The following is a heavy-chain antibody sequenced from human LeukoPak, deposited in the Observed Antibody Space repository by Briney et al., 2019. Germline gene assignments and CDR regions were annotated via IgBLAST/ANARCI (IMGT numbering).Heavy chain of an antibody. CDR2: ISAYNGNT. CDR1: GYTFTNYF. CDR3: ARVGNHRIYWFGY. D-gene: IGHD5-12*01. J-gene: IGHJ4*02. Sequence: VASVKVSCKASGYTFTNYFVHWVRQAPGQGLEWMGWISAYNGNTNYAQKLQGRVTMTTDTSTSTAYMELRSLRSDDTAVYYCARVGNHRIYWFGYWGQGTLVTVSS. V-gene: IGHV1-18*04.